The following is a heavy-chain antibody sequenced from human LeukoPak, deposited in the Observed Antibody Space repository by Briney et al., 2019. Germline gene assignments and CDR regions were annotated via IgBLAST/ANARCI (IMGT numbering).Heavy chain of an antibody. CDR3: AADAQDEDAFDI. CDR1: GFTFTSSA. D-gene: IGHD5-24*01. Sequence: SVKVSCKASGFTFTSSAMQWVRQARGQRLEWIGWIVVGSGNTNYAQKFQERVTITRDMSTTTAYMELSSLRSEDTAVYYCAADAQDEDAFDIWGQGTMVTVSS. J-gene: IGHJ3*02. CDR2: IVVGSGNT. V-gene: IGHV1-58*02.